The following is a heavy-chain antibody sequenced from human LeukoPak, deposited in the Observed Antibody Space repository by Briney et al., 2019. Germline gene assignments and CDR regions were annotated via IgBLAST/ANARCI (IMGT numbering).Heavy chain of an antibody. CDR3: ARDREYSSSSLNY. J-gene: IGHJ4*02. V-gene: IGHV1-69*01. Sequence: SVKVSCKASGGTFSSYAISWVRQAPGQGLEWMGGIIPIFGTANYAQKFQGRVTITVDESTSTAYMELSSLRSEDTAVYYCARDREYSSSSLNYWGQGTLVTVSS. CDR1: GGTFSSYA. CDR2: IIPIFGTA. D-gene: IGHD6-6*01.